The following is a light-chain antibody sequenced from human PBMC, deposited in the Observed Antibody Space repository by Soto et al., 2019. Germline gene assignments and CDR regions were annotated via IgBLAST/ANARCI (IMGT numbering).Light chain of an antibody. CDR2: GAS. V-gene: IGKV3D-20*02. Sequence: EIVLMQSPGTLSLSPGERATLSCRASQSVSSSYLGWYQQKPGQAPRLLIYGASSRATGIPARFSGSGSGTDFTLTISSLEPEDFAVYYCQQRNNWPGTFGQGTKVDIK. CDR1: QSVSSSY. CDR3: QQRNNWPGT. J-gene: IGKJ1*01.